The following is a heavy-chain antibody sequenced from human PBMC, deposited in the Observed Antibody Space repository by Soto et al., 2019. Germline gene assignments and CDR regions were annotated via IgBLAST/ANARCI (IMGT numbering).Heavy chain of an antibody. Sequence: GGSLRLSCAASGFTFSSYSMNWVRQAPGKGLEWVSSISSSSSYIYYADSVKGRFTISRDNAKNSLYLQMNSLRAEDTAVYYCARDRSGWNGVYYYYYYMDVWGKGTTVTVSS. CDR3: ARDRSGWNGVYYYYYYMDV. J-gene: IGHJ6*03. CDR1: GFTFSSYS. CDR2: ISSSSSYI. V-gene: IGHV3-21*01. D-gene: IGHD1-1*01.